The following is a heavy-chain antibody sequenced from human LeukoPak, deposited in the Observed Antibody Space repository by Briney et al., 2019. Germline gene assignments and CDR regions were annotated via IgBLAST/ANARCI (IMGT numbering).Heavy chain of an antibody. J-gene: IGHJ6*02. CDR3: ARGRGIGA. CDR2: INEDGSEK. Sequence: GGSLRLSCAASGFTISGFWITWVRQAPGKGLEWVANINEDGSEKYYVDSVKGRCTISRDNAKKSLSLQMNSLRAEDMGVYYCARGRGIGAWGQGTTVTVSS. V-gene: IGHV3-7*01. CDR1: GFTISGFW.